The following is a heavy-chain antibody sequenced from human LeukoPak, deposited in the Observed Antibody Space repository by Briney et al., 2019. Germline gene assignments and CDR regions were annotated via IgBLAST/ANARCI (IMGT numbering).Heavy chain of an antibody. CDR2: IIPILGIA. Sequence: ASVKVSCKASGGTFSSYAISWVRQAPGQGLEWMGRIIPILGIANYAQKFQGRVTITADKSTSTAYMELSSLRSEDTAVYYCARGIGSSGYYHAEYFQHWGQGTLVTVSS. J-gene: IGHJ1*01. V-gene: IGHV1-69*04. D-gene: IGHD3-22*01. CDR1: GGTFSSYA. CDR3: ARGIGSSGYYHAEYFQH.